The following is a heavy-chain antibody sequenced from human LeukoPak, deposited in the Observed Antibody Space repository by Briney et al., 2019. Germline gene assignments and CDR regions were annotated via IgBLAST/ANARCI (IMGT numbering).Heavy chain of an antibody. CDR3: ARGRLDSRNYYFDY. D-gene: IGHD6-13*01. Sequence: PSETLSLTCTVSGGSISSSSYYWGWIRQPPGKGLEWIGSISYSGSTYYNPSLKSRVTISVDTSKNQFSLKLRSVTAADTAVYYCARGRLDSRNYYFDYWGQGTLVTVSS. CDR2: ISYSGST. J-gene: IGHJ4*02. V-gene: IGHV4-39*07. CDR1: GGSISSSSYY.